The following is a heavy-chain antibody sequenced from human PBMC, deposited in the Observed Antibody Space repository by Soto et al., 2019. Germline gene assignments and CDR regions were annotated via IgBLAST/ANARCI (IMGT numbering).Heavy chain of an antibody. CDR3: ARVPYDYYYAMDV. CDR1: GGSFSGYY. Sequence: PSETLSLTCAVYGGSFSGYYWSWIQQPPGKGLEWIGCIQNRGSTNYNPSLKSRVTMSVDTSKNQFSLKVRSVTAADTGVFYCARVPYDYYYAMDVWGQGTTVTVSS. D-gene: IGHD3-16*01. V-gene: IGHV4-59*01. CDR2: IQNRGST. J-gene: IGHJ6*02.